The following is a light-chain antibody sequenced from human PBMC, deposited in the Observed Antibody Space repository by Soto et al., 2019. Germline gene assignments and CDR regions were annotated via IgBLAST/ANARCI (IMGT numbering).Light chain of an antibody. CDR1: QSISSY. CDR2: AAS. Sequence: DIQMTQSPSSLSASVGDRVTITCRASQSISSYLNWYQQKPGKAPKLLIYAASSLQSGVPSRFSGGGSGTDFTLTISSLQPEDFATYYCQQSYSTPSKFGQGTKVDIK. J-gene: IGKJ1*01. CDR3: QQSYSTPSK. V-gene: IGKV1-39*01.